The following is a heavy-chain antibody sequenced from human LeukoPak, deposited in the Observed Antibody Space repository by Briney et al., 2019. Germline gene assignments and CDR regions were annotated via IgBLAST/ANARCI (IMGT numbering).Heavy chain of an antibody. V-gene: IGHV4-30-4*08. J-gene: IGHJ4*02. CDR3: ARGSTNTFPFDY. CDR2: IYYSGST. CDR1: GFTLRSYT. Sequence: LRLSCAASGFTLRSYTMNWIRQPPGKGLEWIGYIYYSGSTYYNPSLKSRVTISVNTSKNQFSLKLSSVTAADTAVYYCARGSTNTFPFDYWGQGTLVTVSS. D-gene: IGHD2-8*01.